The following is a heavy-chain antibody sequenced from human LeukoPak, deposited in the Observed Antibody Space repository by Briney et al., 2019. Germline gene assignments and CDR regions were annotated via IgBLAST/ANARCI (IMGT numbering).Heavy chain of an antibody. D-gene: IGHD2-2*01. CDR2: ISGSGGRT. J-gene: IGHJ3*02. CDR3: AKSGGYCSTTSCCGEGFAFDI. CDR1: GFTFSSYA. Sequence: PGGSLRLSCAASGFTFSSYAMSWVRQAPGKGLGWVSAISGSGGRTHYADSVKGRFTISRDNSKNTLYLQMNSLRPEDTAVYYCAKSGGYCSTTSCCGEGFAFDIWGQGTMVTVSS. V-gene: IGHV3-23*01.